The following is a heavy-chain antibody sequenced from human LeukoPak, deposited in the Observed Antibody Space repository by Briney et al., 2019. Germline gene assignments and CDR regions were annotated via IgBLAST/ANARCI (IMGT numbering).Heavy chain of an antibody. CDR1: GGSISSYY. CDR2: IYYSGST. CDR3: ARVGMFRFDP. Sequence: SETLSLTCTVSGGSISSYYWSWIRQPPGKGLEWSGYIYYSGSTNYNPSLKSRVTISVDTSKNQFSLKLSSVTAADTAVYHCARVGMFRFDPWGQGTLVTVSS. V-gene: IGHV4-59*01. D-gene: IGHD3-10*02. J-gene: IGHJ5*02.